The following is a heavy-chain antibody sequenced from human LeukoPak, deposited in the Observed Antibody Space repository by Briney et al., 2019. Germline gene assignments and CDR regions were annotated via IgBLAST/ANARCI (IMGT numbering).Heavy chain of an antibody. D-gene: IGHD6-19*01. CDR1: GGSISSSSHY. CDR3: ASDHSGWLGLGY. J-gene: IGHJ4*02. V-gene: IGHV4-61*02. Sequence: PSQTLSLTCTVSGGSISSSSHYWNWIRQPAGKGLEWIGRIYAGGRSNYNPSLRSRVTISVDTSKNQFSLRLSSVTATDTGVYYCASDHSGWLGLGYWGQGTLVSVSS. CDR2: IYAGGRS.